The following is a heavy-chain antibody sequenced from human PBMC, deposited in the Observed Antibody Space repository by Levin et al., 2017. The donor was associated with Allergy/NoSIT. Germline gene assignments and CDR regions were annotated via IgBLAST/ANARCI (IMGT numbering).Heavy chain of an antibody. CDR2: IYWDDDK. J-gene: IGHJ3*02. V-gene: IGHV2-5*02. D-gene: IGHD3-9*01. Sequence: SGPTLVKPTQTLTLTCTLSGFSLSTGGVGVGWIRQPPGKALEWLALIYWDDDKRYSPSLKTRLTITKDTSKNQVVLTMTNMDPVDTATYYCAHTYYGPLTGYYRYGFDIWGQGTMVTVSS. CDR3: AHTYYGPLTGYYRYGFDI. CDR1: GFSLSTGGVG.